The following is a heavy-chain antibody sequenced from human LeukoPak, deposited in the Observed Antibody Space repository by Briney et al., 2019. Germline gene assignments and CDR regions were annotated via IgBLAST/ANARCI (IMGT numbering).Heavy chain of an antibody. Sequence: SETLSLTCTVSGGSISSSSYYWGWIRQPPGKGLEWIGSIYYSGSTYYNPSLKSRVTISVDTSKNQFSLKLSSVTAADTAVYYCARDRTRYDIPSGYWGQGTLVTVSS. D-gene: IGHD3-9*01. CDR1: GGSISSSSYY. CDR3: ARDRTRYDIPSGY. V-gene: IGHV4-39*07. CDR2: IYYSGST. J-gene: IGHJ4*02.